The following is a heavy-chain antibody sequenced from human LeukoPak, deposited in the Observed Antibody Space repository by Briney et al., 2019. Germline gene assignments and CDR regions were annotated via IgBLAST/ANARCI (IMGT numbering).Heavy chain of an antibody. Sequence: GGSLRLSCAASGFTFSSYATHWVRQAPGKGLEWVAVISYDGSNKYYADSVKGRFTISRDNSKNTLYLQMNSLRAEDTAVYYCARDSPLIAAAGTWFGPWGQGTLVTVSS. V-gene: IGHV3-30-3*01. D-gene: IGHD6-13*01. CDR3: ARDSPLIAAAGTWFGP. CDR1: GFTFSSYA. J-gene: IGHJ5*02. CDR2: ISYDGSNK.